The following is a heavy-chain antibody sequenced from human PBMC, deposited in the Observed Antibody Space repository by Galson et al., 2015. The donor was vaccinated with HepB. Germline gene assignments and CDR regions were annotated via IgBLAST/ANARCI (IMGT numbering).Heavy chain of an antibody. CDR2: INAGNGNT. V-gene: IGHV1-3*01. J-gene: IGHJ4*02. Sequence: SVKVSCTASGYTFTSYAMHWVRQAPGQRLEWMGWINAGNGNTEYSQKFQGRVTITRDTSASTAYMELSSLRSEDTAVYYCARVGSSGWFFDYWGQGALVTVSS. CDR3: ARVGSSGWFFDY. CDR1: GYTFTSYA. D-gene: IGHD6-19*01.